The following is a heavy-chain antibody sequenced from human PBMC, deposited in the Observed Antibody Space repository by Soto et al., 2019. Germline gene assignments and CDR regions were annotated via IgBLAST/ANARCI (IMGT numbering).Heavy chain of an antibody. J-gene: IGHJ6*02. Sequence: AAVKVSCKASGYSFTDYHIHWVRQAPGQGLEWLGRINPKSGGTSTAQKFQGWVTMTTDTSISTASMELTRLTSDDTAIYYCARGDSTDCSNGVCSFFYNHDMDVWGQGTTVTVS. CDR1: GYSFTDYH. D-gene: IGHD2-8*01. V-gene: IGHV1-2*04. CDR2: INPKSGGT. CDR3: ARGDSTDCSNGVCSFFYNHDMDV.